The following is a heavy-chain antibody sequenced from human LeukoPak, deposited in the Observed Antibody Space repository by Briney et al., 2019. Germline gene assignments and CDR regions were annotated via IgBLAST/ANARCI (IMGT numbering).Heavy chain of an antibody. V-gene: IGHV3-23*01. CDR3: AKDFSESRINWSDS. CDR2: ITGSGSSP. Sequence: GGSLRLSCAASGFTFSTYWMTWVRQAPGRGLEWVSTITGSGSSPFYADSVRGRFTISRDNSKNTLYLQMNSLRAEDTAVYYCAKDFSESRINWSDSWGQGTLVTVSS. J-gene: IGHJ5*01. CDR1: GFTFSTYW. D-gene: IGHD3-3*01.